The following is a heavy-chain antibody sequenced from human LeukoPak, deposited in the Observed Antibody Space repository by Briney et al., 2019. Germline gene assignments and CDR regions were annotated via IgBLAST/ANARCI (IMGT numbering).Heavy chain of an antibody. D-gene: IGHD5-18*01. V-gene: IGHV3-74*01. CDR2: INSDGRST. J-gene: IGHJ3*02. CDR3: ARVDTAMGWAFDI. CDR1: GFTFSNAW. Sequence: GGSLRLSCAASGFTFSNAWMHWVRQAPGKGLVWVSRINSDGRSTSYADSVKGRFTISRDNAKNTLYLQMNSLRAEDTAVYYCARVDTAMGWAFDIWGQGTMVTVSS.